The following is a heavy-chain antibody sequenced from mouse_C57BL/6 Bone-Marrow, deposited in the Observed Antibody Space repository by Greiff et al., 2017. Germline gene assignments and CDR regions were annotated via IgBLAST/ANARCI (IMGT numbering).Heavy chain of an antibody. Sequence: VQLQQSGAELVRPGASVKLSCTASGFNIKDDYMHWVKQRPEQGLEWIGWIDPENGDTEYASKFQGKATITADTSSNTAYLQLSSLTSEDTAVYYCTTGGYSGYWGQGTTLTVSS. D-gene: IGHD2-3*01. V-gene: IGHV14-4*01. J-gene: IGHJ2*01. CDR3: TTGGYSGY. CDR1: GFNIKDDY. CDR2: IDPENGDT.